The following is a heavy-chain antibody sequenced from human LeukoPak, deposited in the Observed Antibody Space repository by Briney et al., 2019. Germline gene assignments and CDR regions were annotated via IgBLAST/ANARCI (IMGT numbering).Heavy chain of an antibody. CDR1: GYNFSTYA. CDR2: ISAFNGNP. V-gene: IGHV1-18*01. Sequence: ASVKVSCTASGYNFSTYAITWVRQVPGQAPEWMGWISAFNGNPNYARKLQGRVTMTTDASTRTAYMDVRSLRSDDTAMYYCARTVGGSSYGYPNYYFDYWGQGTLVTVSS. J-gene: IGHJ4*02. D-gene: IGHD5-18*01. CDR3: ARTVGGSSYGYPNYYFDY.